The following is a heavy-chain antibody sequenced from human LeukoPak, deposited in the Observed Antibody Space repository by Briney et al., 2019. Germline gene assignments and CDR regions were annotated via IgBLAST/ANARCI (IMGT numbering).Heavy chain of an antibody. CDR2: IYYGGST. CDR3: AREGYSSGWSRAEYFQH. CDR1: GGSISSYY. V-gene: IGHV4-59*01. J-gene: IGHJ1*01. Sequence: SETLCLTCTVSGGSISSYYWSWIRQPPGKGLEWIGYIYYGGSTNYNPSLKSRVTISVDTSKNQFSLKLSSVTAADTAVYYCAREGYSSGWSRAEYFQHWGQGTLVTVSS. D-gene: IGHD6-19*01.